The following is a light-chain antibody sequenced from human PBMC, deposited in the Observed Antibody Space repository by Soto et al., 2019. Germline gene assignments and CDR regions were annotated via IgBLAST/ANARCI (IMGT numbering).Light chain of an antibody. Sequence: EIVLTQSPGTQSLSPGERATLSCRASQTISSIYLAWYQQKPGQAPRLLIYGASSRATGIPDRFSGSGSGTDFTLTISRLEPEDFAVYYCQQYGNAPFTFGPGTKVDIK. J-gene: IGKJ3*01. V-gene: IGKV3-20*01. CDR3: QQYGNAPFT. CDR2: GAS. CDR1: QTISSIY.